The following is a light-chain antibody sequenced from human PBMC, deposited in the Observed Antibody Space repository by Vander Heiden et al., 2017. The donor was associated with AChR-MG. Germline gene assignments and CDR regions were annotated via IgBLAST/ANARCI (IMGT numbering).Light chain of an antibody. Sequence: QSVLTQPPSASGTPGQRVTISCSGSSSNIGSNTVNWYQQLPGAAPKLLIYITNQRPSGVPDRFSGSKSGTSASLTISGLQSEDEADYYCAAWDDSLNGGVFGGGTKLTVL. CDR2: ITN. V-gene: IGLV1-44*01. CDR3: AAWDDSLNGGV. J-gene: IGLJ3*02. CDR1: SSNIGSNT.